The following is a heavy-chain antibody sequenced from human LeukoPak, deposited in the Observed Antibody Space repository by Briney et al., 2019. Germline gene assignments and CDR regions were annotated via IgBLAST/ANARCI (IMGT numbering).Heavy chain of an antibody. J-gene: IGHJ5*02. CDR1: GFTFSSYG. Sequence: PGGSLRLSCAASGFTFSSYGMHWVRQAPGKGLEWVAFIRYDGSKRYYADSVNGRLTISRDNSKNTLYLQMNSLRAEDTAVYYCAKALRITIFGVVPPFDPWGQGTLVPVSS. CDR3: AKALRITIFGVVPPFDP. CDR2: IRYDGSKR. D-gene: IGHD3-3*01. V-gene: IGHV3-30*02.